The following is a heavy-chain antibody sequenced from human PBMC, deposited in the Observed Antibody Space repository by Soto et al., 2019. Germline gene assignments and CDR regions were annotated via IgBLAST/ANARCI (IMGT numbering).Heavy chain of an antibody. J-gene: IGHJ4*02. V-gene: IGHV4-61*01. D-gene: IGHD5-18*01. CDR2: VYHSGSA. CDR3: ARDQWIQSFDY. CDR1: DGSVSSGSYQ. Sequence: PSETLSLTCTVSDGSVSSGSYQWSWIRQPPGKGLEWIGHVYHSGSANYNPSLKSRVTISVDTSKNQFSLKLRSVTAADTAVYYCARDQWIQSFDYWGQGALVTVSS.